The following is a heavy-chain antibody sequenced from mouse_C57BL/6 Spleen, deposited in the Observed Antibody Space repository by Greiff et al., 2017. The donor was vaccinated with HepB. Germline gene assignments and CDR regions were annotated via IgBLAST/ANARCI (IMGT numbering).Heavy chain of an antibody. CDR2: IHPNSGST. D-gene: IGHD1-1*01. V-gene: IGHV1-64*01. CDR3: ARGYYGRTLRDYFDY. Sequence: QVQLQQPGAELVKPGASVKLSCKASGYIFTSYWMHWVKQRPGQGLEWIGMIHPNSGSTNYNEKFKSKATLTVDKSSSTAYMQLSSLTSEDSAVYYCARGYYGRTLRDYFDYWGQGTTLTVSS. CDR1: GYIFTSYW. J-gene: IGHJ2*01.